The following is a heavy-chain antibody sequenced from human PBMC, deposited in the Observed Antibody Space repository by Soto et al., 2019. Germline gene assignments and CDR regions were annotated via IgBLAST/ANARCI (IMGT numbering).Heavy chain of an antibody. Sequence: QITLKESGPTLVKPTQTLTLTCTFSGFSLNTGGLGVGWIRQPPGKALEWLALIYWDGDKRYSPSLKSRLSITTDTSNNHVVLTMTNMDPVDTATYYCAHSRCGGDCLQSYSSHYYYGMDVWGQVTTVTVSS. V-gene: IGHV2-5*02. J-gene: IGHJ6*02. D-gene: IGHD2-21*02. CDR2: IYWDGDK. CDR1: GFSLNTGGLG. CDR3: AHSRCGGDCLQSYSSHYYYGMDV.